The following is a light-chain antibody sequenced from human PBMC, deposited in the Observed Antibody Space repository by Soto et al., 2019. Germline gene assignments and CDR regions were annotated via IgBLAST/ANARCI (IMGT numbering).Light chain of an antibody. J-gene: IGLJ3*02. CDR1: SSDVGGYNY. Sequence: QSALTQPASVSGSPGQSITISCTGTSSDVGGYNYVSWYQQHPGKAPKLMIYEVSNRPSGVSNRFSGSKSGNTASLTISGLQAEDEADYYCSSYTTVPSPQWVFAGGTQLTVL. CDR2: EVS. V-gene: IGLV2-14*01. CDR3: SSYTTVPSPQWV.